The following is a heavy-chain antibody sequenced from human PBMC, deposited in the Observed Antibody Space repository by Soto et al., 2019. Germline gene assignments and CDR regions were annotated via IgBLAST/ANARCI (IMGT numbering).Heavy chain of an antibody. V-gene: IGHV3-73*02. Sequence: VQLVESGGGLVQPGGSLKLYCAASGFTFSGYAMHWVRHASGKGLEGVGRIRRKANSYATAYAASVKGLFTISSDDSKNTSYLQMNSRTTEDTAVYYWTSGRGIAAAHFTCFDPWGQGTLVTVSS. CDR3: TSGRGIAAAHFTCFDP. J-gene: IGHJ5*02. CDR2: IRRKANSYAT. CDR1: GFTFSGYA. D-gene: IGHD6-13*01.